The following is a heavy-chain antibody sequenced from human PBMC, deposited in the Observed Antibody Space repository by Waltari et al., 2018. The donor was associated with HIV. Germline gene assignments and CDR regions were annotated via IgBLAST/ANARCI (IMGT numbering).Heavy chain of an antibody. Sequence: QVQLVQSGAEVKKPGASVKVSCKASGYTFTGYYMHWVRQAPGQGLEWMGRINPNSGGTNYAQKFQGRVTMTRDTSISTAYMELSRLRSDDTAVYYCARDQESARPTTIAVAGADYWGQGTLVTVSS. CDR1: GYTFTGYY. V-gene: IGHV1-2*06. CDR2: INPNSGGT. D-gene: IGHD6-19*01. J-gene: IGHJ4*02. CDR3: ARDQESARPTTIAVAGADY.